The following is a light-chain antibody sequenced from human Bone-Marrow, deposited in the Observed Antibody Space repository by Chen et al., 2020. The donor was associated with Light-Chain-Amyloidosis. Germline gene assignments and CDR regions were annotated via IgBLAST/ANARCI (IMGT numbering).Light chain of an antibody. J-gene: IGKJ4*01. CDR3: QQYGSSPPRLT. CDR1: QSVSSSY. CDR2: GAS. V-gene: IGKV3-20*01. Sequence: EIVLTQSPATLSLSPGERATLSCRASQSVSSSYLAWYQQNPGQAPRLLIYGASSRATGIPDRFSGSGSGTDFTLTISRLEPEDFAVYYCQQYGSSPPRLTFGGGTKVEIK.